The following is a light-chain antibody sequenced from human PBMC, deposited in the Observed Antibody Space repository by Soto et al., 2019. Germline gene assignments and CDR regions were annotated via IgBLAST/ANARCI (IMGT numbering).Light chain of an antibody. CDR1: RSDFGSYNL. CDR3: CSYAGSSTPYV. Sequence: SVLTQPAPPSWAPGESLPLSCPGNRSDFGSYNLVSWYQQHPGKAPKVMIYEVSERPSGVSNRFSGSQSGNTASLTISGLQAEDEADYYCCSYAGSSTPYVFGTGTKVTVL. J-gene: IGLJ1*01. V-gene: IGLV2-23*02. CDR2: EVS.